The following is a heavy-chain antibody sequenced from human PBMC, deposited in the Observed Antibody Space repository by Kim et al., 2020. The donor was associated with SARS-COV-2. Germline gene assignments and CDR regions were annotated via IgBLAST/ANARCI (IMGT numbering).Heavy chain of an antibody. CDR2: IIPISDTA. Sequence: SVKVSCKASGGTFSSYAISWVRQAPGQGLEWMGGIIPISDTANYAQKFQGRVTITADESRSTAYMELSSLLSEDTALYYCATDYGGNNNWFDPWGQGTLVTVSS. J-gene: IGHJ5*02. CDR1: GGTFSSYA. D-gene: IGHD4-17*01. CDR3: ATDYGGNNNWFDP. V-gene: IGHV1-69*13.